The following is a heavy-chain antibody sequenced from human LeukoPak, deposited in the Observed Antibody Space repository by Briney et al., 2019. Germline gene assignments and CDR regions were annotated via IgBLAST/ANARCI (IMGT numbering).Heavy chain of an antibody. J-gene: IGHJ4*02. CDR2: ISPSDSHT. D-gene: IGHD3-22*01. V-gene: IGHV5-51*01. CDR1: GYSFTSYW. Sequence: GESLKISCEGSGYSFTSYWIGWVRQMPGKGLEWMGIISPSDSHTRYRPSFQGQVTISADKSISTAYLQWSSLKASDTAMYYCARSSNGYSSFDYWGQGTLVTVSS. CDR3: ARSSNGYSSFDY.